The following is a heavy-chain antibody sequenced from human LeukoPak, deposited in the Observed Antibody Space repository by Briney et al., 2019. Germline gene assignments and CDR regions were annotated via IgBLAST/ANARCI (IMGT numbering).Heavy chain of an antibody. CDR2: ISAYNGNT. D-gene: IGHD3-22*01. Sequence: ASVKVSCKASGYTFTSYGISWVRQAPGQGLEWMGWISAYNGNTNYAQKLQGRVTMTTDTSTSTAYMELRSLRSEDTAVYYCARGIHYYDSSGYYWNYFDYWGQGTLVTVSS. V-gene: IGHV1-18*01. CDR3: ARGIHYYDSSGYYWNYFDY. J-gene: IGHJ4*02. CDR1: GYTFTSYG.